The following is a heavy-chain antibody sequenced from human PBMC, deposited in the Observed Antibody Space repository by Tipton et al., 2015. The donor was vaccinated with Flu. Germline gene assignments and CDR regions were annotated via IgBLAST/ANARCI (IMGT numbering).Heavy chain of an antibody. D-gene: IGHD5-24*01. V-gene: IGHV4-59*01. CDR3: AREGRGEMSYFDY. CDR1: GGSISSYY. Sequence: TLSLTCTVSGGSISSYYWSWIRQPPGKGLEWIGYIYYSGSTNYNPSLKSRVTISVDTSKNQFSLKLSSVTAADTAVYYCAREGRGEMSYFDYWGQGTLVTVSS. CDR2: IYYSGST. J-gene: IGHJ4*02.